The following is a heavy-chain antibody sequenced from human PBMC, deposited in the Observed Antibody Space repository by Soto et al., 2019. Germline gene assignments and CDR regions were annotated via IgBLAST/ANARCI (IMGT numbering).Heavy chain of an antibody. CDR1: GYFFTTCW. J-gene: IGHJ6*02. D-gene: IGHD1-1*01. V-gene: IGHV5-10-1*01. CDR2: IDPSDSYT. Sequence: RCEPQKISWKVSGYFFTTCWITGFRQMHGKGLEWMGRIDPSDSYTDYSPSFEGHVTISADKSINTAYLQWTSLKASDTAMYYCARIRTLSGGYYYSLDVWGQGTTVTVSS. CDR3: ARIRTLSGGYYYSLDV.